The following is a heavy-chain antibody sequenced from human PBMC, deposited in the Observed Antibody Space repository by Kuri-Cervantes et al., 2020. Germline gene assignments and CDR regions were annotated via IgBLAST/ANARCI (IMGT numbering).Heavy chain of an antibody. CDR1: GFTFSSYA. V-gene: IGHV3-30*04. J-gene: IGHJ3*02. CDR3: AKESDAFDI. Sequence: GGFLRLSCAASGFTFSSYAMHWVRQAPGKGLEWVAGTSYNGGVKYYAGSMEGRFIISKDTANNTLYLQMNSPRVDDTATYYCAKESDAFDIWGQGTMVTVSS. CDR2: TSYNGGVK.